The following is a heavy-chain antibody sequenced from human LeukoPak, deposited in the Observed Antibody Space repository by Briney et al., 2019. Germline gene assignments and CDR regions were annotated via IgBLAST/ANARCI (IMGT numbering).Heavy chain of an antibody. CDR1: GGSISSSSYY. CDR3: ARDSRIAVAGVNWYFDL. J-gene: IGHJ2*01. D-gene: IGHD6-19*01. CDR2: IYYSGST. Sequence: TTSETLSLTCTVSGGSISSSSYYWGWIRQPPGKGLEWIGSIYYSGSTYYNPSLKSRVTISVDTSKNQFSLKLSSVTAADTAVYYCARDSRIAVAGVNWYFDLWGRGTLVTVSS. V-gene: IGHV4-39*02.